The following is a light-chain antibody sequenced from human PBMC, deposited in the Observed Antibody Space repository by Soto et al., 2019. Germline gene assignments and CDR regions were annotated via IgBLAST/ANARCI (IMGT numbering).Light chain of an antibody. CDR3: LQDYNYPWT. J-gene: IGKJ1*01. CDR1: QSISSY. CDR2: AAS. Sequence: IQMTQSPSSLSASVGDRVTITCRASQSISSYLNWYQQKPGKAPKLLIYAASSLQSGVPSRFSGSGSGTDFTLTISSLQPEDFATYYCLQDYNYPWTVGQGTKVDIK. V-gene: IGKV1-6*01.